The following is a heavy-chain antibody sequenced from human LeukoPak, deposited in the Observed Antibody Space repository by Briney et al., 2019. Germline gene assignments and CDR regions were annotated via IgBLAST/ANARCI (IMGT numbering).Heavy chain of an antibody. Sequence: SETLSLTCTVSGGSISSGSYYWSWIRQPAGKGLEWIGRIYTSGSTNYNPSLKSRVTISVDTSKNQFSLKLTSVTAADTAAYYCARVRAAAIPYYFDYWGQGTLVTVSS. CDR1: GGSISSGSYY. CDR2: IYTSGST. CDR3: ARVRAAAIPYYFDY. D-gene: IGHD6-13*01. V-gene: IGHV4-61*02. J-gene: IGHJ4*02.